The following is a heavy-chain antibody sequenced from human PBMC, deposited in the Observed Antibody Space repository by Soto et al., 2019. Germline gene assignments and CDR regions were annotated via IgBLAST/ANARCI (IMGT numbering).Heavy chain of an antibody. V-gene: IGHV1-24*01. Sequence: QVQLVQSGAEVKKPGASVKVSCKVSGSTLTELSMHWVRQAPGKGLEWMGGFDPEDGGTFYAQKFKGRVTMTEDTSAATVYMELGSLRSEDTAVYYCASPGVYAYHYYYGLDVWGQGTTVTVSS. D-gene: IGHD2-8*01. CDR3: ASPGVYAYHYYYGLDV. CDR1: GSTLTELS. J-gene: IGHJ6*02. CDR2: FDPEDGGT.